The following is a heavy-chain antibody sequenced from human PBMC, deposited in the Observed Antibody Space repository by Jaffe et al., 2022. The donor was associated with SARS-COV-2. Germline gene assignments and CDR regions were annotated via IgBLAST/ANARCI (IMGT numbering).Heavy chain of an antibody. CDR1: GFTFSSYA. J-gene: IGHJ4*02. CDR3: ARDFWIFGVSGTLDY. CDR2: ISYDGSNK. Sequence: QVQLVESGGGVVQPGRSLRLSCAASGFTFSSYAMHWVRQAPGKGLEWVAVISYDGSNKYYADSVKGRFTISRDNSKNTLYLQMNSLRAEDTAVYYCARDFWIFGVSGTLDYWGQGTLVTVSS. D-gene: IGHD3-3*01. V-gene: IGHV3-30-3*01.